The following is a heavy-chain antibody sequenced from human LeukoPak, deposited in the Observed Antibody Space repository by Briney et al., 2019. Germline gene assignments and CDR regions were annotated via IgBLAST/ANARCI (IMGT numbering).Heavy chain of an antibody. D-gene: IGHD6-13*01. J-gene: IGHJ4*02. CDR2: ISSSSSYI. V-gene: IGHV3-21*01. CDR1: GCTFSSYS. CDR3: AREGSSSWYLFDY. Sequence: GGSLRLSCAASGCTFSSYSMNWVRQAPGKGLEWVSSISSSSSYIYYADSVKGRFTISRDNAKNSLYLQMNSLRAEDTAVYYCAREGSSSWYLFDYWGQGTLVTVSS.